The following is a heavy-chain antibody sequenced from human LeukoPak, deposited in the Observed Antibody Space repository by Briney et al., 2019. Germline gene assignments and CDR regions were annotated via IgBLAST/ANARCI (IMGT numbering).Heavy chain of an antibody. CDR1: GGSFSGYY. V-gene: IGHV4-34*01. Sequence: SETLSLTCAVYGGSFSGYYWSWIRQPPGKGLEWIGEINHSGSTNYNPSLKSRVTISVDTSKNQFSLKLSSVTAADTAVYYCARGLYFDYWGEGTLVTVSS. CDR3: ARGLYFDY. J-gene: IGHJ4*02. CDR2: INHSGST.